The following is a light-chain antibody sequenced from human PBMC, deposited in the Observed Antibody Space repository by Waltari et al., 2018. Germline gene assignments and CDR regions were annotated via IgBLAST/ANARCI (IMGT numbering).Light chain of an antibody. CDR1: RSDVGADNT. V-gene: IGLV2-8*01. J-gene: IGLJ3*02. CDR2: EVT. Sequence: QSALTQPPSASGSPGQSVTIPCPGTRSDVGADNTVTSYQQHPGKAPKLTIYEVTKRPSGVPDRFSGSKSGNTASLTVSGLQAEDEADYYCCSFAGSSSWVFGGGTKLTVL. CDR3: CSFAGSSSWV.